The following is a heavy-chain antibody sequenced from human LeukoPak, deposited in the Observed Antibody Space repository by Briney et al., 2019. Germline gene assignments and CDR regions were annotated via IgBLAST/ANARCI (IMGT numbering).Heavy chain of an antibody. V-gene: IGHV1-46*01. D-gene: IGHD6-13*01. CDR1: GYTFTSYY. J-gene: IGHJ6*03. CDR2: INPSGGST. CDR3: ARGYSSTQDLGYYYMDV. Sequence: GASVKVSCKASGYTFTSYYMHWVRQAPGQGLEWMGIINPSGGSTSYAQKFQGRVTMTRDTSTSTVYTELSSLRSEDTAVYYCARGYSSTQDLGYYYMDVWGKGTTVTVSS.